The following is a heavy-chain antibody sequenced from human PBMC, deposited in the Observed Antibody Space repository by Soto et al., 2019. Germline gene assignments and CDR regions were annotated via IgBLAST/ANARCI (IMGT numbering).Heavy chain of an antibody. J-gene: IGHJ6*02. V-gene: IGHV4-59*01. CDR3: ARDSTYYDFWSGYYSPSGGMDV. CDR2: IYYSGST. CDR1: GGSISSYY. D-gene: IGHD3-3*01. Sequence: SETLSLTCTVSGGSISSYYWSWIRQPPGKGLEWIGYIYYSGSTNYNPSLKSRVTISVDTSKNQFSLKLSSVTAADTAVYYCARDSTYYDFWSGYYSPSGGMDVWGQGTTVTVSS.